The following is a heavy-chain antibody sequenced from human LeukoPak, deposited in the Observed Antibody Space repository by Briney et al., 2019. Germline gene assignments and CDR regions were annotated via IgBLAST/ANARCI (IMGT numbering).Heavy chain of an antibody. D-gene: IGHD5-24*01. CDR1: GFTFSSYS. CDR2: ISSSSSYI. J-gene: IGHJ4*02. Sequence: NPGGSLRLSCAASGFTFSSYSMKWVRQAPGKGLEWVSSISSSSSYIYYVDSVKGRFTISRDNAKNSLYLQTNSLRAEDTAVYYCARDGGDGYSHFDYWGQGTLVTVSS. V-gene: IGHV3-21*01. CDR3: ARDGGDGYSHFDY.